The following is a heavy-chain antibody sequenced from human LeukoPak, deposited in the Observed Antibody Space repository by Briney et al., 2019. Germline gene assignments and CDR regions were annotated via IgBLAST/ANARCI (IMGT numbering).Heavy chain of an antibody. J-gene: IGHJ6*02. V-gene: IGHV4-61*02. CDR1: GGSISSGSYY. D-gene: IGHD3-3*01. CDR2: IYTSGST. Sequence: SQTLSLTCTVSGGSISSGSYYWSWIRQPAGKGLGWIGRIYTSGSTNYNPSLKSRVTISVDTSKNRFSLKLSSVTAADTAVYYCARGLARAIFGVVIHYCYDGMDVWGQGTTVTVSS. CDR3: ARGLARAIFGVVIHYCYDGMDV.